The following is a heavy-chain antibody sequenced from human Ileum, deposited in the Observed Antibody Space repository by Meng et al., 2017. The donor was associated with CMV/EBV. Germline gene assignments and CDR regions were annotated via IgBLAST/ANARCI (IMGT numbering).Heavy chain of an antibody. CDR2: IYYSGST. J-gene: IGHJ6*02. V-gene: IGHV4-39*07. D-gene: IGHD3-3*01. CDR1: GGSISSSSYY. CDR3: ARVHAGGYDFWSGYYEPHYYYGMDV. Sequence: GSLRLSCTVSGGSISSSSYYWGWIRQPPGKGLEWIGSIYYSGSTYYNPSLKSRVTISVDTSKNQFSLKLSSVTAADTAVYYCARVHAGGYDFWSGYYEPHYYYGMDVWGQGTTVTVSS.